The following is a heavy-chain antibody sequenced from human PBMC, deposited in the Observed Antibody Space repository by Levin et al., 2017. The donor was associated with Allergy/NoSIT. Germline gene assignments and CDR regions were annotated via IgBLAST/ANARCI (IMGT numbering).Heavy chain of an antibody. D-gene: IGHD2-15*01. Sequence: GESLKISCAASGLTFSSYAVNWVRRAPGKGLEWVSVISGSGGSTFYADSVKGRFTISRDNSKNTVFLQMHSRRVEDTAIYYCAKDSLHEEVSANFWYFDLWGRGTLVTVSS. V-gene: IGHV3-23*01. J-gene: IGHJ2*01. CDR2: ISGSGGST. CDR3: AKDSLHEEVSANFWYFDL. CDR1: GLTFSSYA.